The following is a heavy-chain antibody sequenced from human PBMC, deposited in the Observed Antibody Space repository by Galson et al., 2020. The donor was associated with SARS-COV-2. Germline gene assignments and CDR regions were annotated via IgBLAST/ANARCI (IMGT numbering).Heavy chain of an antibody. CDR2: INSNGSST. CDR1: GFTFSNYW. CDR3: DYGEG. D-gene: IGHD4-17*01. Sequence: GESLKISCAASGFTFSNYWMHWVRQAPGKGLVWVSRINSNGSSTSYADSVKGRFTISRDNTKNTLYLQMNGLRAEDTAVYYCDYGEGWSQGTQVTVSS. V-gene: IGHV3-74*01. J-gene: IGHJ4*02.